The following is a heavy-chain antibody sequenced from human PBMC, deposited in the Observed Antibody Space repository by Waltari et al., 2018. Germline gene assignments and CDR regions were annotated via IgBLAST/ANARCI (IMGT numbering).Heavy chain of an antibody. CDR1: GGSFSGYY. V-gene: IGHV4-34*01. D-gene: IGHD4-17*01. CDR2: INHSGST. J-gene: IGHJ4*02. CDR3: ALEDYGGNSSTFDY. Sequence: QVQLQQWGAGLLKPSETLSLTCAVYGGSFSGYYWSWIRQPPGKGLEWIGEINHSGSTNYNPSLKSRVTISVDTSKNQFSLKLSSVTAADTAVYYCALEDYGGNSSTFDYWGQGTLVTVSS.